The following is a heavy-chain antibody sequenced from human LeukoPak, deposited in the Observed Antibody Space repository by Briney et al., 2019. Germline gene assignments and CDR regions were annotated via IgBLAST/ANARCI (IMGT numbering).Heavy chain of an antibody. D-gene: IGHD4-17*01. J-gene: IGHJ4*02. Sequence: GSLRLSCAASGLTFSSYAMTWVRQAPGKGLEWVSYISSSGSTIYYADSVKGRFTISRDNAKNSLYLQMNSLRAEDTAVYYCARVSPNTATTLQYFDYWGQGTLVTVSS. V-gene: IGHV3-48*04. CDR2: ISSSGSTI. CDR1: GLTFSSYA. CDR3: ARVSPNTATTLQYFDY.